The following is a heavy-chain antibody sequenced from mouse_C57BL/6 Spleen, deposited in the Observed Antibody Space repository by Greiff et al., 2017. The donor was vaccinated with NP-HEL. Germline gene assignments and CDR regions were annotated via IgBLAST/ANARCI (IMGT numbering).Heavy chain of an antibody. J-gene: IGHJ2*01. Sequence: QVQLQQSGAELVKPGASVKMSCKASGYTFTSYWITWVKQRPGQGLEWIGDIYPGSGSTNYNEKFKSKATLTVDTSSSTAYMQLSSLTSEDSAVYYCARNHYYGSSSFDYWGQGTTLTVSS. D-gene: IGHD1-1*01. V-gene: IGHV1-55*01. CDR1: GYTFTSYW. CDR3: ARNHYYGSSSFDY. CDR2: IYPGSGST.